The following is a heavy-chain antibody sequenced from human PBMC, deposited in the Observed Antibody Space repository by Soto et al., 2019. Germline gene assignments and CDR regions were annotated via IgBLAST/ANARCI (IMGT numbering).Heavy chain of an antibody. D-gene: IGHD5-12*01. Sequence: EVQLLESGGGLVQPGGSLRLSCAASGFTFSSYAMSWVRQAPGKGLEWVSVISGSGGSTYYADSVKGRFTIFRDNSKNTLYLQMNSLRAEDTAVYYCAKDRGRSGVATEEDAFDIWGQGTMVTVSS. CDR2: ISGSGGST. CDR1: GFTFSSYA. V-gene: IGHV3-23*01. CDR3: AKDRGRSGVATEEDAFDI. J-gene: IGHJ3*02.